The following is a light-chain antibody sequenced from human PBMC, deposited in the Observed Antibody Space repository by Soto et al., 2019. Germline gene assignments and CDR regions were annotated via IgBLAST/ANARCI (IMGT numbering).Light chain of an antibody. CDR3: CSDAGSSSYV. J-gene: IGLJ1*01. CDR2: EVT. Sequence: QSVLTQPASVSGSLGQSITISCTRPSSDVWSFNFVSWYQQHPDKAPQVLIYEVTKQPPGVSNRFSGSKSGNTASLTISGLQADDEADYYCCSDAGSSSYVFGTGTKLTVL. CDR1: SSDVWSFNF. V-gene: IGLV2-23*02.